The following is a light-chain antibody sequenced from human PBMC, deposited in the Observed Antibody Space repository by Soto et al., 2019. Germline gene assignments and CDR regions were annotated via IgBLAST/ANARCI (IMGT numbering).Light chain of an antibody. J-gene: IGLJ1*01. Sequence: QSAPTETPSPPGSPGQSVTIPCPGTSSLGGGYHSVSWYQPHPGKAPKLIIYEVTKRPSGVPDRFSGSKSGNTASLTVSGLQAEDEADYYCSSYAGSNSLGFGTGTKGTVL. CDR2: EVT. CDR3: SSYAGSNSLG. CDR1: SSLGGGYHS. V-gene: IGLV2-8*01.